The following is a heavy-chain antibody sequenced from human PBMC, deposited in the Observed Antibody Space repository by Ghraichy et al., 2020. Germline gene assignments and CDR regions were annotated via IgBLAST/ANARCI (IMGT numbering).Heavy chain of an antibody. CDR1: GGSISSYY. Sequence: SETLSLTCTVSGGSISSYYWSWIRQPPGKGLEWIGYIYYSGSTNYNPSLKSRVTISVDTSKNQFSLKLSSVTAADTAVYYCARGRGENDFWILEDPWGQGTLVTVSS. J-gene: IGHJ5*02. V-gene: IGHV4-59*01. CDR2: IYYSGST. CDR3: ARGRGENDFWILEDP. D-gene: IGHD3-3*01.